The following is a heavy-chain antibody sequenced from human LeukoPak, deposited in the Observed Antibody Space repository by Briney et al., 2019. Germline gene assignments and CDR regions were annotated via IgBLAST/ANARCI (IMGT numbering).Heavy chain of an antibody. J-gene: IGHJ3*02. CDR3: ARTNYYETSGWASGLSPFDM. Sequence: GESLKISCKGSGNNFATYWIAGVRQMPGKGLEWIGVIYPVDPDTRYSPTFQGQVTISVDQSTSTAYLQWSSLKASDTAMYYCARTNYYETSGWASGLSPFDMWGRGTMVTVSS. CDR2: IYPVDPDT. V-gene: IGHV5-51*01. D-gene: IGHD3-22*01. CDR1: GNNFATYW.